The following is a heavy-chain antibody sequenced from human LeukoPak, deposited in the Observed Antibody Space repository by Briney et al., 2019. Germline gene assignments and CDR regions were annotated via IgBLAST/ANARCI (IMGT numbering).Heavy chain of an antibody. CDR1: GFTLTSSA. Sequence: GGSLRLSCAASGFTLTSSAMHWVRQAPGKGLEWVSAISDSGGSTYYADSVQGRFTISRDNSKNTLYLQMNSLRAEDTAVYYCAKSSDSRGLGSFDYWGQGTLVTVSS. CDR2: ISDSGGST. V-gene: IGHV3-23*01. CDR3: AKSSDSRGLGSFDY. D-gene: IGHD6-13*01. J-gene: IGHJ4*02.